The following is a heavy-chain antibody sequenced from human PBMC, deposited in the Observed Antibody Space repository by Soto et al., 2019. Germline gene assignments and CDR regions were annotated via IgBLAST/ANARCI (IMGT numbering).Heavy chain of an antibody. CDR1: GGSFSDYY. J-gene: IGHJ4*02. CDR2: INHSGST. V-gene: IGHV4-34*01. Sequence: PSETLSLTCAVYGGSFSDYYWSWIRQPPGKGLEWIGEINHSGSTNYNPSLKSRVTISVDTSKNQFSLKLSSVTAADTAVYYCASAGISAPGYYWGQGTLVTVSS. CDR3: ASAGISAPGYY.